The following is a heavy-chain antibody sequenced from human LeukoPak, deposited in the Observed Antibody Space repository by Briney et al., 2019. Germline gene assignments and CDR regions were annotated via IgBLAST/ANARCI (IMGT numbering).Heavy chain of an antibody. CDR1: GGSISSSSYY. D-gene: IGHD6-13*01. CDR3: GGNIAAAGYFDY. CDR2: IYYSGST. J-gene: IGHJ4*02. Sequence: PSETLSLTCTVSGGSISSSSYYWGWIRQPPGKGLEWIGSIYYSGSTYYNPSLKSRVTISVDTSKNQFSLKLSSVTAADTAVYYCGGNIAAAGYFDYWGQGTLVTVSS. V-gene: IGHV4-39*07.